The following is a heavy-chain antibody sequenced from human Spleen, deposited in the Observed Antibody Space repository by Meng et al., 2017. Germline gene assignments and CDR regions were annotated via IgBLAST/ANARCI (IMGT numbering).Heavy chain of an antibody. D-gene: IGHD6-25*01. V-gene: IGHV1-2*06. Sequence: ASVKVSCKPSGYNFPDYWLHWVRRAPGQGLEWMGRIDPKSDDTHYAQRFQARVTMTGDTSISTAYMELSGLRSDDTAMYYCARDEDISAAGKLFGDYWGQGTLVTVSS. CDR1: GYNFPDYW. CDR2: IDPKSDDT. CDR3: ARDEDISAAGKLFGDY. J-gene: IGHJ4*02.